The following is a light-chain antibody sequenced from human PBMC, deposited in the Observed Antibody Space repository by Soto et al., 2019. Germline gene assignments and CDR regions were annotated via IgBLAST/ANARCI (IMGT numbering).Light chain of an antibody. CDR2: EVS. J-gene: IGLJ2*01. V-gene: IGLV2-18*02. CDR3: GSYTTSSTFVV. Sequence: QSALTQPPSVSWSPGQSVTISCTGTSSDVGNYNRVSWYQQPPGTAPKLMIYEVSNRPSGVPDRFSGSKSGNTASLTISGLQAEDEADYYCGSYTTSSTFVVFGGGTKLTVL. CDR1: SSDVGNYNR.